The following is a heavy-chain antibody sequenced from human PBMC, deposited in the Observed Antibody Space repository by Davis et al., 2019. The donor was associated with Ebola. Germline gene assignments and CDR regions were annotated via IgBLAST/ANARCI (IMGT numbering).Heavy chain of an antibody. J-gene: IGHJ4*02. D-gene: IGHD3-9*01. CDR3: ARDTGIRYVSLGY. CDR1: GYTFTDFD. CDR2: INAGNGNM. Sequence: AASVKVSCKASGYTFTDFDIHWVRQAPGQGLEWMGWINAGNGNMRYSQKFQGRVTITRDTSASTVYMELSSLRSEDTAVYYCARDTGIRYVSLGYWGQGTLVIVSS. V-gene: IGHV1-3*01.